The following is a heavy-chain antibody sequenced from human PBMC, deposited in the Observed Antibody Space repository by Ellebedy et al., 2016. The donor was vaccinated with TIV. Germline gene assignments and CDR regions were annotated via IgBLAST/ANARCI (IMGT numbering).Heavy chain of an antibody. CDR1: GFTFSSHW. CDR3: ACRSQTGYYYYYSMDV. V-gene: IGHV3-74*01. D-gene: IGHD3-9*01. J-gene: IGHJ6*02. Sequence: GGSLRLXXAASGFTFSSHWMHWVRQAPGKGLLWVSRINSDGSSVAYADSVKGRFTVSRDNAKNTLYLQMNSLRAEDTAVYYCACRSQTGYYYYYSMDVWGQGTTVTVSS. CDR2: INSDGSSV.